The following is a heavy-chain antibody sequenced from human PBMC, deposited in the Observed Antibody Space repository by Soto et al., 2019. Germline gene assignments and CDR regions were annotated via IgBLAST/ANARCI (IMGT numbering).Heavy chain of an antibody. CDR3: TTGSYYDFWSGSFLNYYYYMDV. Sequence: SGGSLRLSCAASGFTFSNAWMSWVRQAPGKGLEWVGRIKSKTDGGTTDYAAPVKGRFTISRDDSKNTLYLQMNSLKTEDTAVYYCTTGSYYDFWSGSFLNYYYYMDVWGKGTTVTVSS. CDR2: IKSKTDGGTT. CDR1: GFTFSNAW. V-gene: IGHV3-15*01. J-gene: IGHJ6*03. D-gene: IGHD3-3*01.